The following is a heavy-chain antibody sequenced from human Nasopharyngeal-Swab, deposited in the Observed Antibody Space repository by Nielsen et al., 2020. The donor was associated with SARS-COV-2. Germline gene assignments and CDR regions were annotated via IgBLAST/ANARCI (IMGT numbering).Heavy chain of an antibody. J-gene: IGHJ6*02. Sequence: KVSCKGSGYSFTSYWIGWVRQMPGKGLEWMGIIYPGDSDTRYSPSFQGQVTISADKSISTAYLQWSSLKASDTAMYYCVRPFYRRSYYYYYYGMDVWGQGTTVTVSS. CDR1: GYSFTSYW. D-gene: IGHD4-11*01. V-gene: IGHV5-51*01. CDR3: VRPFYRRSYYYYYYGMDV. CDR2: IYPGDSDT.